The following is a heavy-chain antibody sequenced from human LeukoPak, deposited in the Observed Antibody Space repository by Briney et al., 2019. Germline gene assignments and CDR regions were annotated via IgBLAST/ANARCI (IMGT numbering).Heavy chain of an antibody. V-gene: IGHV3-7*01. CDR3: ARGRSSSWRGKFDY. CDR2: ISQDGSVK. J-gene: IGHJ4*02. CDR1: GFTFSTYW. Sequence: GSLRLSCEASGFTFSTYWMGWVRQAPGKGLEWVAKISQDGSVKYYVDSVKGRFTISRDNAEKSLYLQMNSLRAEDTAMYYCARGRSSSWRGKFDYWGQGTLVTVSS. D-gene: IGHD6-13*01.